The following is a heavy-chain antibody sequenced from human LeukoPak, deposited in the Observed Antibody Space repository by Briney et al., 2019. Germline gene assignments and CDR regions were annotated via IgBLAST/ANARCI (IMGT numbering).Heavy chain of an antibody. CDR2: ISAYNGNT. D-gene: IGHD1-14*01. CDR1: GGTFSSYA. CDR3: ARVPPVNPGDY. V-gene: IGHV1-18*01. Sequence: GASVKVSCKASGGTFSSYAISWVRQAPGQGLEWMGWISAYNGNTNYAQKLQGRVTMTTDTSTSTAYMELRSLRSDDTAVYYCARVPPVNPGDYWGQGTLVTVSS. J-gene: IGHJ4*02.